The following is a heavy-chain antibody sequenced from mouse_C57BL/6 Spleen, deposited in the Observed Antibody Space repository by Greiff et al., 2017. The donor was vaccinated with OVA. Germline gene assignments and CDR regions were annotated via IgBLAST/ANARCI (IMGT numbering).Heavy chain of an antibody. CDR3: ARGTTVVARYWYFDV. V-gene: IGHV1-53*01. J-gene: IGHJ1*03. CDR2: INPSNGGT. CDR1: GYTFTSYW. Sequence: QVQLQQSGTELVKPGASVKLSCKASGYTFTSYWMHWVKQRPGQGLEWIGNINPSNGGTNYNEKFKSKATLTVDKSSSTAYMQLSSLTSEDSAVYYCARGTTVVARYWYFDVWGTGTTVTVSS. D-gene: IGHD1-1*01.